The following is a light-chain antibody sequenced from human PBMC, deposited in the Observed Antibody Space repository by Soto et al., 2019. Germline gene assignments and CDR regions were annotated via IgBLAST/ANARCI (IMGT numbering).Light chain of an antibody. CDR2: VAS. CDR1: QSISNS. CDR3: QQTFSPPYT. Sequence: DIQMTQSLSSLSASVGDTVTITCRASQSISNSLSWYQQKPGKAPKFLIYVASTLQRRGPSRFSGSGSGTEFTLTISSLQPEYVATYFCQQTFSPPYTFGQGTKLKIK. J-gene: IGKJ2*01. V-gene: IGKV1-39*01.